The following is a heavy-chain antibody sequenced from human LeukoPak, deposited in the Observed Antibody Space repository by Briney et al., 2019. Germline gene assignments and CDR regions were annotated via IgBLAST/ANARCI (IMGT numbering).Heavy chain of an antibody. CDR1: GFTFSSYS. D-gene: IGHD6-25*01. Sequence: GGSLRLSCAASGFTFSSYSMNWVRQAPGKGLEWVSSISSSSSYIYYADSVKGRFTISRDNAKNSLYLQMNSLRAEDTAVYYCAKKSRTSAADDYWGQGTLVTVSS. V-gene: IGHV3-21*01. CDR2: ISSSSSYI. J-gene: IGHJ4*02. CDR3: AKKSRTSAADDY.